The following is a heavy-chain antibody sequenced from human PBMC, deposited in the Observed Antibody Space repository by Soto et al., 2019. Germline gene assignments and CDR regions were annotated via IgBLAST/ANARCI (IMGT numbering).Heavy chain of an antibody. D-gene: IGHD2-15*01. CDR1: GGTFSRDA. V-gene: IGHV1-69*13. J-gene: IGHJ4*01. CDR3: PRQGVRYCSGGSCYCGGDRYTFDY. CDR2: IIPIVGTA. Sequence: SVNVSCKDSGGTFSRDAMSWVGQSPGRGLEWVGGIIPIVGTANYAKKFQGRVTITADESPSTAYMELSRLSCEDTAVYYCPRQGVRYCSGGSCYCGGDRYTFDYWG.